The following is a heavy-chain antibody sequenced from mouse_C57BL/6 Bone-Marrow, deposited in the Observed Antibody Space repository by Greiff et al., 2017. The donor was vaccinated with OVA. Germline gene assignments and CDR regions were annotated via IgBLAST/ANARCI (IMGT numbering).Heavy chain of an antibody. D-gene: IGHD3-3*01. CDR1: GYSIPSDY. Sequence: EVQLQQSGPGLAKPSQTLSLTCSVTGYSIPSDYWNWIRKFPGNKLEYMGYISYSGSTYYNPSLKSRISITRDTSKNQHYLPLNSVTTENTATYYSVKKWDKSCDNRGQGTTLTDSS. CDR3: VKKWDKSCDN. J-gene: IGHJ2*01. CDR2: ISYSGST. V-gene: IGHV3-8*01.